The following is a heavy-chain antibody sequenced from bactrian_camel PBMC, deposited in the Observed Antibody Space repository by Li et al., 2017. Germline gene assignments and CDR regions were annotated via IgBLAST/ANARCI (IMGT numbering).Heavy chain of an antibody. D-gene: IGHD4*01. V-gene: IGHV3S40*01. CDR3: IHGDYSGVDRIPFP. J-gene: IGHJ4*01. Sequence: VQLVESGGGSVQAGGSLRLSRAASGFTFSSSDMTWVRQAPGKGLEWVSTINRFSRTRYADSVKGRFTISRDNAKNTVYLQLNSLKIEDMGMYYCIHGDYSGVDRIPFPRGQGTQVTVS. CDR1: GFTFSSSD. CDR2: INRFSRT.